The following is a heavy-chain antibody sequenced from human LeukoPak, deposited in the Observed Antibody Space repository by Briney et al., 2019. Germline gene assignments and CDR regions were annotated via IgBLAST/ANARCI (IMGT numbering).Heavy chain of an antibody. CDR3: ARVSDGYQYYYLDY. J-gene: IGHJ4*02. Sequence: GSLKVSCKASGYRFTGYYMHWVRQDPGGGREWMGLINPSGDYTSYAQKFQGRITMTRDTSTSTVYMELSSLRSEDTAVYYCARVSDGYQYYYLDYWGQGTLVTVSS. CDR2: INPSGDYT. CDR1: GYRFTGYY. D-gene: IGHD5-24*01. V-gene: IGHV1-46*01.